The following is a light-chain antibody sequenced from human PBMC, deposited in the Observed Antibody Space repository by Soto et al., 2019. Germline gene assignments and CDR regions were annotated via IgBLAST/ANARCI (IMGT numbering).Light chain of an antibody. CDR2: RVT. V-gene: IGLV2-14*01. Sequence: QSALTQPASVSGSPGQSITISCTGTSSDVGGYNYVSWYQQHPGKAPKLMIYRVTNRPSGVSDRFSGSKSGSTASLTISGLQAEDEADYYCSSYTSSRTVVFGGGTKLTVL. CDR1: SSDVGGYNY. J-gene: IGLJ2*01. CDR3: SSYTSSRTVV.